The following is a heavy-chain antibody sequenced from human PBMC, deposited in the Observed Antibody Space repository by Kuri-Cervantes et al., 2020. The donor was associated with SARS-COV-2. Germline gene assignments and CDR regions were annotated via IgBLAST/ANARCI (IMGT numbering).Heavy chain of an antibody. CDR1: GGFISSGDYF. Sequence: SETLSLTCSVSGGFISSGDYFWTWVRQPPGKGLEWMGFMSYSGDTYYNASLRSRLSISLDTPNNQFFLMLNSVTAADTAVYYCARNVKYRQPYYYMDVWGKGTTVTVS. V-gene: IGHV4-30-4*08. J-gene: IGHJ6*03. CDR3: ARNVKYRQPYYYMDV. D-gene: IGHD6-6*01. CDR2: MSYSGDT.